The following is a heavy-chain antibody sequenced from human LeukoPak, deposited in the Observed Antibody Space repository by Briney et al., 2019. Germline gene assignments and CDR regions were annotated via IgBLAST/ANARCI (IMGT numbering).Heavy chain of an antibody. V-gene: IGHV3-23*01. CDR2: ISGSGGST. CDR3: AKPPTSIAAAGGYFDY. D-gene: IGHD6-13*01. Sequence: GGSLRLSCAASGFTVSSNYMSWVRQAPGKGLEWVSAISGSGGSTYYADSVKGRFTISRDNSKNTLYLQMNSLRAEDTAVYYCAKPPTSIAAAGGYFDYWGQGTLVTVSS. J-gene: IGHJ4*02. CDR1: GFTVSSNY.